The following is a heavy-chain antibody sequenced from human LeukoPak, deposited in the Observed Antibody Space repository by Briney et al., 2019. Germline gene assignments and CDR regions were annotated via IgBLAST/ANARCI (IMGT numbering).Heavy chain of an antibody. CDR2: IYHSGIV. J-gene: IGHJ5*02. CDR3: ARIRVVVVAATRLGWFDP. D-gene: IGHD2-15*01. V-gene: IGHV4-38-2*02. CDR1: NYSISSAYY. Sequence: SETLSLTCTVSNYSISSAYYWGWIRQPPGKGLEWIGSIYHSGIVYYNPSLKSRVTISVDTSKNQFSLKLSSVTAADTAVYYCARIRVVVVAATRLGWFDPWGQGTLVTVSS.